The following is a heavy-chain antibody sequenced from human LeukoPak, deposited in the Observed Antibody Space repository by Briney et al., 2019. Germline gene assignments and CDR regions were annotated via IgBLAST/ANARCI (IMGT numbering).Heavy chain of an antibody. Sequence: GGSLRLSCAASGFTFSAYNMIWVRQAPGKGLEWLSYISGSSSAIYYADSVQGRFTISRDNSKNTLYLQMNSLRAEDTAVYYCARDKEDPSNYFDYWGQGTLVTVSS. CDR2: ISGSSSAI. J-gene: IGHJ4*02. V-gene: IGHV3-48*01. CDR3: ARDKEDPSNYFDY. CDR1: GFTFSAYN.